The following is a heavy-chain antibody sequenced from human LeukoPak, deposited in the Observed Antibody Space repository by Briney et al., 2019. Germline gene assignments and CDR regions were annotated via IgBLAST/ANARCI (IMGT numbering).Heavy chain of an antibody. V-gene: IGHV3-21*01. CDR1: GFTFSSYS. CDR2: ISSSSSYI. CDR3: AGNPAPWEQQLGKFWFDP. Sequence: GGSLRLSCAASGFTFSSYSMNWVRQAPGKGLEWVSSISSSSSYIYYADSVKGRFTISRDNAKNSLYLQMNSLRAEDTAVYYCAGNPAPWEQQLGKFWFDPWGQGTLVTDSS. J-gene: IGHJ5*02. D-gene: IGHD6-13*01.